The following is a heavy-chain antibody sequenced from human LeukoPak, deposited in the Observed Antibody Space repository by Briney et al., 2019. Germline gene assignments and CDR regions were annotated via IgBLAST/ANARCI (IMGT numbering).Heavy chain of an antibody. Sequence: PGGSLRLSCAVSGLTFSSSWMDWVRQAPGKGLEWVASINPDGNKKYSADSVKGRFTISRDNAENSLYLQMNSLRAEDTAVYYCANRALRYCSSTSCYTPFDYWGQGTLVTVSS. J-gene: IGHJ4*02. CDR3: ANRALRYCSSTSCYTPFDY. D-gene: IGHD2-2*02. CDR1: GLTFSSSW. V-gene: IGHV3-7*03. CDR2: INPDGNKK.